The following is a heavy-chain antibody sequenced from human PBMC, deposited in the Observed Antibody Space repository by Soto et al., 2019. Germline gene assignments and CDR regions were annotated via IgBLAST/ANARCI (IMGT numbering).Heavy chain of an antibody. CDR1: GFALSTTGVG. CDR3: AHRGGATVGLYYFDY. V-gene: IGHV2-5*01. Sequence: XGPTVVSTTPALTLTYTFTGFALSTTGVGVSWIRRPQGKGLEWLSLIYWHDDKRYSPSLKSRLTITKDTSKNQVFLTMTNVDPVDTATYYCAHRGGATVGLYYFDYWGQGALVTVSS. D-gene: IGHD3-16*01. J-gene: IGHJ4*02. CDR2: IYWHDDK.